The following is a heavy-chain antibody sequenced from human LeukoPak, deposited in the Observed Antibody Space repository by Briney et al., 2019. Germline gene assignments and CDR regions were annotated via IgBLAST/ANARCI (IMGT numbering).Heavy chain of an antibody. CDR1: GFSVSNNY. CDR3: AKAPPYTKYFDY. D-gene: IGHD1-1*01. J-gene: IGHJ4*02. V-gene: IGHV3-53*01. CDR2: IYSGGDK. Sequence: PGGSLRLSCAASGFSVSNNYMSWVRQAPGKGLEWVSLIYSGGDKRYAASVKGRFTISRDNSKNTLYLQMDSLRVEDTAVYYCAKAPPYTKYFDYWGQGTLLTVSS.